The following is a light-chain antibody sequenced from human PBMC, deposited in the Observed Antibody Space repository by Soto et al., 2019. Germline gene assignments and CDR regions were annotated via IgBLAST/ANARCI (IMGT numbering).Light chain of an antibody. CDR2: EDN. CDR3: QSDEV. CDR1: SGSIASNY. Sequence: NFMLTQPHSVSESPGKTVTISCTRSSGSIASNYVQWYQQRPGSSPTTVIYEDNQRPSGVPDRFSGSIDSSSNSASLTISGLKTEDEADYYCQSDEVFGGGTKLTVL. J-gene: IGLJ3*02. V-gene: IGLV6-57*01.